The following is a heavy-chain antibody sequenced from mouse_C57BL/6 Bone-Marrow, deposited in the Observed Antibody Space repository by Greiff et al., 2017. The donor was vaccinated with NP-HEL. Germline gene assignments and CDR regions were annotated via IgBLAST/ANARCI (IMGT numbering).Heavy chain of an antibody. D-gene: IGHD3-1*01. CDR3: ALSGDAMDY. Sequence: EVQLQESGAELVRPGSSVKMSCKTSGYTFTSYGINWVKQRPGQGLEWIGYICIGNGYTEYNEKFKGKATLTSDTSSSTAYMQLSSLTSEDSGIYFCALSGDAMDYWGQGTSVTVSS. CDR2: ICIGNGYT. V-gene: IGHV1-58*01. CDR1: GYTFTSYG. J-gene: IGHJ4*01.